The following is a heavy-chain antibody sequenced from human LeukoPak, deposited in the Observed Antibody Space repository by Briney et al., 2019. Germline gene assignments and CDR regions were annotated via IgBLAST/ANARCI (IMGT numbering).Heavy chain of an antibody. J-gene: IGHJ5*02. CDR3: ARDKRSVNWFDP. Sequence: GGSLRLSCAVSGFTFSSYSMNWVRQAPGKGLEWVSYISSSSGTIYYADSVKGRFTVSRDNAKNSLYLQMNSLRAEDTAVYYCARDKRSVNWFDPWGHGTLVTVSS. V-gene: IGHV3-48*01. CDR2: ISSSSGTI. D-gene: IGHD4-17*01. CDR1: GFTFSSYS.